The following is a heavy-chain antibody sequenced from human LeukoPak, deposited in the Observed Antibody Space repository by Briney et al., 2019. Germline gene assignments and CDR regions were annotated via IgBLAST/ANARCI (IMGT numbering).Heavy chain of an antibody. CDR1: GFTFSSYW. Sequence: GGSLRLSCAASGFTFSSYWMRWVRQAPGKGLEWVAHINKYGSEKYYVVSVKGLFTISRDNAKNSLYVKVKSQRAEDTAVFSCLRDGRKSRVVDIVRKKETGYYYYMDVWGKGTTVTVSS. V-gene: IGHV3-7*01. CDR2: INKYGSEK. D-gene: IGHD2-2*03. J-gene: IGHJ6*03. CDR3: LRDGRKSRVVDIVRKKETGYYYYMDV.